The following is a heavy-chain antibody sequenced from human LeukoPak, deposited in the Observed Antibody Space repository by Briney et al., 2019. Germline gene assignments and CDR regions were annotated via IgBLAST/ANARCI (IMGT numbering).Heavy chain of an antibody. J-gene: IGHJ4*02. D-gene: IGHD3-22*01. Sequence: ASVKVSCKASGYTFTSYGISWVRQAPGQGLEWMGWISAYNGNTNYAQKLQGRVTITRDTSASTAYMELSSLRSEDTAVYYCARGYYDSSGYWILHFDYWGQGTQVTVSS. CDR3: ARGYYDSSGYWILHFDY. CDR2: ISAYNGNT. V-gene: IGHV1-18*01. CDR1: GYTFTSYG.